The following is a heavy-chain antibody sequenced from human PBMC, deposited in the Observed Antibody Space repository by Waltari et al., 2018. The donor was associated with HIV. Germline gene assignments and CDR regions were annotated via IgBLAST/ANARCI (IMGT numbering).Heavy chain of an antibody. CDR1: GGSISSRSYY. Sequence: QLQLQESGPGLVKPSETLSLTCTFSGGSISSRSYYRGWIPTPPGKGLEWIGSIYYSGSTYYNPSLKSRVTISVDTSKNQFSLKLSSVTAADTAVYYCARAGGYYYDSSGYYGWFDPWGQGTLVTVSS. D-gene: IGHD3-22*01. J-gene: IGHJ5*02. V-gene: IGHV4-39*07. CDR3: ARAGGYYYDSSGYYGWFDP. CDR2: IYYSGST.